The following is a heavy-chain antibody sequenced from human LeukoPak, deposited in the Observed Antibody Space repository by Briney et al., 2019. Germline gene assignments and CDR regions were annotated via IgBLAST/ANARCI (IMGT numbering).Heavy chain of an antibody. CDR1: GGTFSSYA. V-gene: IGHV1-69*13. CDR2: IIPIFGTA. J-gene: IGHJ1*01. D-gene: IGHD3-3*01. CDR3: ATDLYVTIFGVVKEQKYFQN. Sequence: SVKVSCKASGGTFSSYAISWVRQAPGQGLEWMGGIIPIFGTANYAQKFQGRVTITADESTSTAYMELSSLRSEDTAVYYCATDLYVTIFGVVKEQKYFQNWGQGTLVTVSS.